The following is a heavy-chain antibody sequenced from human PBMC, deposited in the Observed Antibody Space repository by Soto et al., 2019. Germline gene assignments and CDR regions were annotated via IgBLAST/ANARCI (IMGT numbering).Heavy chain of an antibody. CDR3: ARDSGSSLFDP. CDR1: GGTFSSYA. V-gene: IGHV1-69*06. CDR2: IIPIFGTA. D-gene: IGHD2-15*01. Sequence: AVKVSCKACGGTFSSYAISWVRQAPGQGLEWMGGIIPIFGTANYAQKFQGRVTITADKSTSTAYMELSSLRSEGTAVYYCARDSGSSLFDPWGQGTLVTVSS. J-gene: IGHJ5*02.